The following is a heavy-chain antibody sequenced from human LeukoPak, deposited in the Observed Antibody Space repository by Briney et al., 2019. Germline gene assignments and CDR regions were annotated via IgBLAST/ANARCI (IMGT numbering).Heavy chain of an antibody. V-gene: IGHV4-39*01. D-gene: IGHD3-22*01. CDR1: GGSISSSSYY. CDR2: IYYSGRT. CDR3: ARHLYYYDSGGYQSPYWYFDL. Sequence: PSETLSLTCTVSGGSISSSSYYWGWLRQPPGKGLEWIGSIYYSGRTYYNPSLRSRVTISVDTSKNLFSLKLSSVTAADTAVYYCARHLYYYDSGGYQSPYWYFDLWGRGTLVTVSS. J-gene: IGHJ2*01.